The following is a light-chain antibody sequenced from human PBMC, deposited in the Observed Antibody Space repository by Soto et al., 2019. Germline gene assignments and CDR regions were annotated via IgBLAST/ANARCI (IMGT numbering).Light chain of an antibody. CDR3: SSYTSGSTQVV. V-gene: IGLV2-14*01. J-gene: IGLJ2*01. CDR2: EVS. CDR1: SSDVGGYKY. Sequence: QSALTQPASVSGSPGQSITISCAGTSSDVGGYKYVSWYQHHPGKAPKLLIYEVSNRPSGVSNRFSGSESGNTASLTISGLQAEDEADYYCSSYTSGSTQVVFGGGTKLTVL.